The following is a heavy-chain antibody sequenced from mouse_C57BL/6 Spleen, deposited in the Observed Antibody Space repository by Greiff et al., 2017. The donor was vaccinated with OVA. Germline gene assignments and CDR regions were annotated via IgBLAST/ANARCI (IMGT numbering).Heavy chain of an antibody. D-gene: IGHD1-1*01. V-gene: IGHV1-55*01. Sequence: VQLQQPGAELVKPGASVKMSCKASGYTFTSYWITWVKQRPGQGLEWIGDIYPGSGSTNYNEKFKSKATLTVDTSSSTAYMQLSSLTSEDSAVYYCAIDYYGSSYGFAYWGQGTLVTVSA. CDR2: IYPGSGST. CDR3: AIDYYGSSYGFAY. CDR1: GYTFTSYW. J-gene: IGHJ3*01.